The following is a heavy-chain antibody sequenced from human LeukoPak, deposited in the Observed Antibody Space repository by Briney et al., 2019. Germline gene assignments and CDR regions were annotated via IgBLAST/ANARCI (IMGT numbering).Heavy chain of an antibody. J-gene: IGHJ4*02. CDR1: GGSISSSSYY. CDR3: ARLRVPAAIGHNY. D-gene: IGHD2-2*02. CDR2: IYYSGST. Sequence: SETLSLTCTVSGGSISSSSYYWGWIRQPPGKGLEWIGSIYYSGSTYYNPSLKGRVTISVDTSKNQFSLKLSSVTAADTAVYYCARLRVPAAIGHNYWGQGTLVTVSS. V-gene: IGHV4-39*01.